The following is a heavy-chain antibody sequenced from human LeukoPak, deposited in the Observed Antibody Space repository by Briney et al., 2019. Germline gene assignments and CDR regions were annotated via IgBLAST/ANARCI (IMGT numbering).Heavy chain of an antibody. V-gene: IGHV4-59*01. Sequence: KSSETLSLTCTVSGGSISSYYWSWIRQPPGKTLELIGYIYSSGSTNYNPSLKSRVTISVDTSKNQVSLKVNSVTAADTAVYYRARDVGVSSSWYSRYYYYYGMDVWSQGTTVTVSS. CDR3: ARDVGVSSSWYSRYYYYYGMDV. D-gene: IGHD6-13*01. J-gene: IGHJ6*02. CDR1: GGSISSYY. CDR2: IYSSGST.